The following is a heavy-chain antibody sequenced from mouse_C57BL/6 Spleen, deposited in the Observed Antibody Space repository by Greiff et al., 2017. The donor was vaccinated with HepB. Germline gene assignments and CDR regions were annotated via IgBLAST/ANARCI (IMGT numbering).Heavy chain of an antibody. CDR3: ARHPHNWPRDYAMDY. V-gene: IGHV5-12*01. CDR2: ISNGGGST. CDR1: GFTFSDYY. Sequence: DVHLVESGGGLVQPGGSLKLSCAASGFTFSDYYMYWVRQTPEKRLEWVAYISNGGGSTYYPDTVKGRFTISRDNAKNTLYLQMSRLKSEDTALYYCARHPHNWPRDYAMDYWGQGTSVTVSS. D-gene: IGHD6-1*01. J-gene: IGHJ4*01.